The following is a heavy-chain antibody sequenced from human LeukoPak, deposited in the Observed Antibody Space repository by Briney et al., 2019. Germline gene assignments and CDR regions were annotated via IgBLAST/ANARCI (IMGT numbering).Heavy chain of an antibody. CDR1: GGSISSYY. J-gene: IGHJ5*02. Sequence: SETLSLTRTVSGGSISSYYWSWIRQPAGKGLEWIGRIYTSGSTNYNPSLKSRVTMSVDTSKNQFSQKLSSVTAADTAVYYCARAPRYCSSTSCYLRFDPWGQGTLVTVSS. D-gene: IGHD2-2*01. CDR3: ARAPRYCSSTSCYLRFDP. CDR2: IYTSGST. V-gene: IGHV4-4*07.